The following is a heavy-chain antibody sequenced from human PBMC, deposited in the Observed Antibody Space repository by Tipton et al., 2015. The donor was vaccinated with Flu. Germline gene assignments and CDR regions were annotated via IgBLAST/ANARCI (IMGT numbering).Heavy chain of an antibody. Sequence: SLRLSCSASGFTFSSFAMSWVRQAPRKGLEWVSFISGSGISKYYADVVKGRFTISRDNSKNTLYLQMSSLRAEDTAVYFCAKIDTSTWALNEYFRHWGQGALFTVSS. CDR3: AKIDTSTWALNEYFRH. J-gene: IGHJ1*01. CDR2: ISGSGISK. CDR1: GFTFSSFA. V-gene: IGHV3-23*01. D-gene: IGHD2-2*01.